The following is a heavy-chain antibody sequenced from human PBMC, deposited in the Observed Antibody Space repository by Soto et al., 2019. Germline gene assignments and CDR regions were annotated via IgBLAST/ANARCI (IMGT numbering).Heavy chain of an antibody. CDR1: GGSLSANY. V-gene: IGHV4-34*01. Sequence: SETLSLTCAVYGGSLSANYWTWIRQPPGKGLEWIGEVNHSGGTNYNPALRSRVTISIDTSLYQFTLKLSSVTAADTAMDYCASARFDSWGQGTLVTVSS. J-gene: IGHJ4*02. D-gene: IGHD2-15*01. CDR3: ASARFDS. CDR2: VNHSGGT.